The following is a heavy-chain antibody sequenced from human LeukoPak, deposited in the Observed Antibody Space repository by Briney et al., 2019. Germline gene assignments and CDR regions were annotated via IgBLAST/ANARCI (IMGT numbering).Heavy chain of an antibody. V-gene: IGHV7-4-1*02. D-gene: IGHD6-13*01. Sequence: ASVKVSCKASGYTFTSYAMNWVRQAPGQGLEWMGWINTNTGNPTYAQGFTGRFVFSLDTSVSTAYLQISSLKAEDTAVYYCARDWVRIAAADTYSSAEYFQHWGQGTLVTVSS. CDR1: GYTFTSYA. CDR3: ARDWVRIAAADTYSSAEYFQH. J-gene: IGHJ1*01. CDR2: INTNTGNP.